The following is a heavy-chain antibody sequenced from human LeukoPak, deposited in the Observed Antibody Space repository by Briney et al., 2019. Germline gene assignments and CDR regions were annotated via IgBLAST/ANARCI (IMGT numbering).Heavy chain of an antibody. V-gene: IGHV4-34*01. CDR1: GGSFSGYY. CDR3: ARANPGDLGTADAFDI. D-gene: IGHD4-17*01. Sequence: PSETLSLTCAVYGGSFSGYYCTWIRQPPGKGLEWIGEINHSGSTNYNPSLKSRVTISVDTSKNQFSLKLSSVTAADTAVYYCARANPGDLGTADAFDIWGQGTMVTVSS. J-gene: IGHJ3*02. CDR2: INHSGST.